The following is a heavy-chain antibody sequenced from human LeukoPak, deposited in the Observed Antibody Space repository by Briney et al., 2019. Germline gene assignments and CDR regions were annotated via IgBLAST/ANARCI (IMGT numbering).Heavy chain of an antibody. D-gene: IGHD3-22*01. Sequence: ASVTVSCKASGGTFSSYAISWVRQAPGQGLEWMGGIIPIFGTANYAQKFQGRVTITADESTSTAYMELSSLRSEDTAVYYCARDPPDSSGYAHAFDIWGQGTMVTVSS. CDR2: IIPIFGTA. CDR1: GGTFSSYA. V-gene: IGHV1-69*13. J-gene: IGHJ3*02. CDR3: ARDPPDSSGYAHAFDI.